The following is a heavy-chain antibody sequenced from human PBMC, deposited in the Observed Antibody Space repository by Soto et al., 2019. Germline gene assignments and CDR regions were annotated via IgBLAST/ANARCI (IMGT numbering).Heavy chain of an antibody. J-gene: IGHJ4*02. D-gene: IGHD3-9*01. CDR3: ARARDILTGYYTEPPDF. CDR1: GYTFSDYY. V-gene: IGHV1-2*02. Sequence: ASVKVSCKASGYTFSDYYMHWVRLAPGQGLEWMGWINPKSGGTNYAQKFQGRVTMTRDTSITTAYMELRRLRSDDTAVYYCARARDILTGYYTEPPDFRGLGTLVTVSS. CDR2: INPKSGGT.